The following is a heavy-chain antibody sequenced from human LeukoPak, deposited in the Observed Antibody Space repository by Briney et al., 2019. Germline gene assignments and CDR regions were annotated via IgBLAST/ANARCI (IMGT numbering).Heavy chain of an antibody. D-gene: IGHD5-12*01. CDR3: ARGVYGGYPLEELYYFDF. J-gene: IGHJ4*02. CDR1: GFTFSSYW. CDR2: IKQDGSEK. Sequence: GGSLRLSCAASGFTFSSYWMSWVRQAPGKGLEWVANIKQDGSEKYYVDSVKGRFTISRDNAKNSLYLQMNSLRAEDTAVYYCARGVYGGYPLEELYYFDFWGQGALVTVSS. V-gene: IGHV3-7*01.